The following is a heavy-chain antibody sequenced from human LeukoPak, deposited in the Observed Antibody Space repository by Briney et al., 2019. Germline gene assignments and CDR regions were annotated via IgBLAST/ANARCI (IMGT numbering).Heavy chain of an antibody. J-gene: IGHJ4*02. D-gene: IGHD2-2*01. CDR2: IYHSGST. Sequence: SGTLSLTCAVSGGSVSSSQWWSWVRQPPGKGLEWIGEIYHSGSTNSNPSLKSRVTLSVDKSKNQFSLKLSSVTAADTAVYYCARHTAMTNFDYWGQGTLVTVSS. CDR3: ARHTAMTNFDY. CDR1: GGSVSSSQW. V-gene: IGHV4-4*02.